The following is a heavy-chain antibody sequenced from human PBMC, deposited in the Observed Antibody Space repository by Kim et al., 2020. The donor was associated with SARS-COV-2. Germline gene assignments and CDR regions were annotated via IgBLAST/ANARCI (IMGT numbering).Heavy chain of an antibody. CDR2: ISWNSGSI. J-gene: IGHJ4*02. D-gene: IGHD3-9*01. V-gene: IGHV3-9*01. CDR1: GFTFDDYA. Sequence: GGSLRLSCAASGFTFDDYAMHWVRQAPGKGLEWVSGISWNSGSIGYADSVKGRFTISRDNAKNSLYLQMNSLRAEDTALYYCAKGHFDWSEIYFDYWGQGTLVTVSS. CDR3: AKGHFDWSEIYFDY.